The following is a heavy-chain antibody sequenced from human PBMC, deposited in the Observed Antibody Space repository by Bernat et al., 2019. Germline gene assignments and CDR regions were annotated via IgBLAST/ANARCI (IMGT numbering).Heavy chain of an antibody. CDR2: ISGSGGST. D-gene: IGHD6-19*01. J-gene: IGHJ3*02. V-gene: IGHV3-23*01. CDR3: ATSSSGWYETDAFDI. Sequence: EVQLLESGGGLVQPGGSLRLSCAASGFTFSSYAMSWVRQAPGKGLEWVSAISGSGGSTYYADSVKGRFTISRDNAKNSLYLQMNSLRAEDTAVYYCATSSSGWYETDAFDIWGQGTMVTVSS. CDR1: GFTFSSYA.